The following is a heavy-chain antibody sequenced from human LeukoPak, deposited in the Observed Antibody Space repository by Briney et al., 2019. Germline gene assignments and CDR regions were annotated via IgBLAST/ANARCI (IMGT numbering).Heavy chain of an antibody. CDR3: ARDSSFIDAFEI. CDR1: GGSISSGDYY. V-gene: IGHV4-61*08. Sequence: SETLSLTCTVSGGSISSGDYYWSWIRQPPGKGLEWIGYIYYNGNTNYNPSLKSRVTISVDTSKNQISLKLSSVTAADTAVYYCARDSSFIDAFEIWGQGTMVTVSS. CDR2: IYYNGNT. D-gene: IGHD6-19*01. J-gene: IGHJ3*02.